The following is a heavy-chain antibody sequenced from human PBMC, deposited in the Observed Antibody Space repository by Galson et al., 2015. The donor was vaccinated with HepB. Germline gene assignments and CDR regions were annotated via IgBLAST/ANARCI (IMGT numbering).Heavy chain of an antibody. CDR2: ISSSSSYI. D-gene: IGHD6-6*01. V-gene: IGHV3-21*01. CDR3: ARGGQLDAFDI. CDR1: GFTFSSYS. Sequence: SLRLSCAASGFTFSSYSMNWVRQAPGKGLEWVSSISSSSSYIYYADSVKGRFTISRDNAKNSLYLQMNSLRAEDTAVYYCARGGQLDAFDIWGQGTMVTVSS. J-gene: IGHJ3*02.